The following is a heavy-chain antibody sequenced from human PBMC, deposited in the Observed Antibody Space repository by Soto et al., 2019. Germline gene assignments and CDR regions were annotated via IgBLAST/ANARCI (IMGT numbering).Heavy chain of an antibody. V-gene: IGHV3-23*01. CDR2: IDYTGGYS. J-gene: IGHJ4*02. CDR1: GFTFSSYA. Sequence: GGSLRLSCAASGFTFSSYAMNWVRQAPGKGLEWVSTIDYTGGYSYYADSVKGRFTISRDNSKKTLYLQMNSLRAEVTAVYYCATYCTSGSYVRHFDYWGQGALVTAPQ. D-gene: IGHD2-8*01. CDR3: ATYCTSGSYVRHFDY.